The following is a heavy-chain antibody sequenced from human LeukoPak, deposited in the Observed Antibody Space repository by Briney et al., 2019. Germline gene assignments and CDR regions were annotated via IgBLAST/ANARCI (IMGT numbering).Heavy chain of an antibody. D-gene: IGHD2-2*01. CDR3: AKGVGGYCSSTDCRAYDN. CDR2: ISGSGDGT. Sequence: GGSLRLSCAASGFIFSSYAMNWGRQAPGKGLEWVSAISGSGDGTYYADSVKGRFTVSRENSKNTLYLQMNNLRAEDSAVYYCAKGVGGYCSSTDCRAYDNWGQGTLVTVSS. J-gene: IGHJ4*02. V-gene: IGHV3-23*01. CDR1: GFIFSSYA.